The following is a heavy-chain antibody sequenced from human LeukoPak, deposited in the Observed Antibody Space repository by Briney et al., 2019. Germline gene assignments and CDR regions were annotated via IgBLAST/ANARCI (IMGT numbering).Heavy chain of an antibody. CDR1: GGSISSYY. D-gene: IGHD1-20*01. J-gene: IGHJ2*01. Sequence: SETLSLTCTVSGGSISSYYWSWIRQPPGKGLEWIGFIYFIGSPNYSPSLKSRVTISVDTSKNQFSLKLSSVTAADTAVYYCARDRGITGATWYFDLWGRGTLVTVSS. CDR2: IYFIGSP. CDR3: ARDRGITGATWYFDL. V-gene: IGHV4-59*12.